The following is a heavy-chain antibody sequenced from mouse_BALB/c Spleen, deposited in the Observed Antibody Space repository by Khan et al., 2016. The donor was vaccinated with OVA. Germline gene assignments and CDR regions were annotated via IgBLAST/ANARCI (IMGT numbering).Heavy chain of an antibody. CDR2: IWAGGST. J-gene: IGHJ2*01. CDR1: GFSLTSYG. Sequence: QVQLKESGPGLVAPSQSLSITCTVSGFSLTSYGVHWIRQPPGKGLEWLGVIWAGGSTNYNSALMSRLSISKDNSKSQVLLKMNSLQTDDTAMYFCARNREPDYFDYWGQGTTLTVS. V-gene: IGHV2-9*02. CDR3: ARNREPDYFDY.